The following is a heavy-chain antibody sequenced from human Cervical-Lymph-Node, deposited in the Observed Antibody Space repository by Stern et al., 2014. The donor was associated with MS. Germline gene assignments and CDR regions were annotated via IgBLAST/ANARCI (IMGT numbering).Heavy chain of an antibody. D-gene: IGHD3-10*01. CDR3: ALGGFGHYFEY. CDR2: IIPIIGTA. J-gene: IGHJ4*02. V-gene: IGHV1-69*01. CDR1: GRTFSSSG. Sequence: VHLVESGAEVQKPGSSVKVSCRASGRTFSSSGISWVRQAPGQGLEWMGGIIPIIGTANYAQKCQGRVTITADESTSTAYMELSSLRSEDTAIYYCALGGFGHYFEYWGQGTLVTVSS.